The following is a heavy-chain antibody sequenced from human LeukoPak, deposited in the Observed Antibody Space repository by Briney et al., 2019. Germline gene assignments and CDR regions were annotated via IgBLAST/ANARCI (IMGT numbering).Heavy chain of an antibody. Sequence: VASVKVSCKASGYTFTSYGISWVRQAPGQGLEWMGWISAYNGNTNYAQKLQGRVTMTTDTSTSTAYMELRSLRSDDTAVYYCARLGESRDSSGYQLANWFDPWGQGTLVTVSS. D-gene: IGHD3-22*01. J-gene: IGHJ5*02. CDR1: GYTFTSYG. V-gene: IGHV1-18*01. CDR3: ARLGESRDSSGYQLANWFDP. CDR2: ISAYNGNT.